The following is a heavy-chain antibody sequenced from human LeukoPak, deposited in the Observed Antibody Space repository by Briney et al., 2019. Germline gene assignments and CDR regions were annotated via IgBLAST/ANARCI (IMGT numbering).Heavy chain of an antibody. V-gene: IGHV3-11*01. Sequence: GGSLIHSFTASGFNFSDYFMSWSRHPPGNGLEGVAYISCSASTIYYADSVKGRFTISRDNAKNSLYLQMNSLRAEDKAEYYCARDSYYDSSGYYFVYWGQGTLVTVSS. D-gene: IGHD3-22*01. CDR1: GFNFSDYF. CDR2: ISCSASTI. CDR3: ARDSYYDSSGYYFVY. J-gene: IGHJ4*02.